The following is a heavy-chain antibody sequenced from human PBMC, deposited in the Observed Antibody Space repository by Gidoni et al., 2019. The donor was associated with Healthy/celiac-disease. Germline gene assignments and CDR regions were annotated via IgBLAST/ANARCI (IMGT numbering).Heavy chain of an antibody. D-gene: IGHD5-12*01. J-gene: IGHJ4*02. CDR1: GCTFTGYY. Sequence: QVQLVQSGAEVKKPGASVKVSCRASGCTFTGYYMHWGRQAPGQGLEWMGWINPNSGGTSYAQKFQGWVTMTRDTSISTAYRELSRLRSDDTAVYYCARGGVEMATTTYYFDYWGQGTLVTVSS. CDR2: INPNSGGT. V-gene: IGHV1-2*04. CDR3: ARGGVEMATTTYYFDY.